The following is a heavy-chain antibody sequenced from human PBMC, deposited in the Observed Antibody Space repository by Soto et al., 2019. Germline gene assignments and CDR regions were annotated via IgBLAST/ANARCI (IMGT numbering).Heavy chain of an antibody. J-gene: IGHJ4*02. Sequence: GGSLRLSCAASGFTFTNYWMHWVRQVPGKGLVWVSRIVGVVAGTSYSDSARGRFTISRDNAENMLYLQRNSLRAEDTAVYYCTTVFEYWGRGTLVTVSS. CDR2: IVGVVAGT. CDR1: GFTFTNYW. V-gene: IGHV3-74*01. CDR3: TTVFEY.